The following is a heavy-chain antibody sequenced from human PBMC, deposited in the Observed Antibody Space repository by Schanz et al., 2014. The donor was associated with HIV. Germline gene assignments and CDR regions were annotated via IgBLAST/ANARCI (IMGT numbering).Heavy chain of an antibody. J-gene: IGHJ4*02. CDR1: GFTFSSYW. Sequence: EVQLMQSGGGLVKPGGSLRVSCTASGFTFSSYWMHRGRTAPGKGLVWVSHISDDGSDTIYAGSVKGRFTISRDNAKNTLYLQMNSLRAEDTAVYYCAKDIEVVVAAMGFDYSRPGTLVTVSS. CDR2: ISDDGSDT. V-gene: IGHV3-74*02. CDR3: AKDIEVVVAAMGFDY. D-gene: IGHD2-15*01.